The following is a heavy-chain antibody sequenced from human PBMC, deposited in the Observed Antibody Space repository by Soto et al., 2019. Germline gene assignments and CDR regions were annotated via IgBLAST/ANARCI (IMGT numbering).Heavy chain of an antibody. D-gene: IGHD3-16*01. V-gene: IGHV3-23*01. J-gene: IGHJ5*02. CDR1: GFTFSNYA. Sequence: GGSLRLSCAVSGFTFSNYAMSWVRQAPGKGLEWVSGISISGASTYYADSVKGRFTVSRDNSKSTLFLQMNSLRAEDTAVYSCVQGGTAAYDLGRWSWGQGTLVTVSS. CDR2: ISISGAST. CDR3: VQGGTAAYDLGRWS.